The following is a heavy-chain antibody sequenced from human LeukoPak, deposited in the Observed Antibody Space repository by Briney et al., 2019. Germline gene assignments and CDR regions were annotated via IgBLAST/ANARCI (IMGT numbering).Heavy chain of an antibody. D-gene: IGHD4-17*01. V-gene: IGHV3-23*01. Sequence: PGGSLRLSCAASGFTLSKIYMNWVRQAPGKGLEWVSAISGSGGSTYYADSVKGRFTISRDNSKNTLYLQMNSLRAEDTAVYYCAKSRHPPRMPVTSDYWGQGTLVTVSS. J-gene: IGHJ4*02. CDR1: GFTLSKIY. CDR2: ISGSGGST. CDR3: AKSRHPPRMPVTSDY.